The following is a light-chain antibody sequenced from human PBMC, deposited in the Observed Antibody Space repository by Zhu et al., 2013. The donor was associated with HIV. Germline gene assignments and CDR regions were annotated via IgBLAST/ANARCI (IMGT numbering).Light chain of an antibody. J-gene: IGLJ3*02. CDR2: EVN. CDR1: SSDIGNYKF. CDR3: CSYAGSRTWV. Sequence: QSALTQPASVSGSPGQSVTISCTGTSSDIGNYKFVSWYQQHPGKVPKVMIYEVNKRSSGVSNRFSGSKSGNTASLTISGLQAEDEADYYCCSYAGSRTWVFGGGTKLTVL. V-gene: IGLV2-23*02.